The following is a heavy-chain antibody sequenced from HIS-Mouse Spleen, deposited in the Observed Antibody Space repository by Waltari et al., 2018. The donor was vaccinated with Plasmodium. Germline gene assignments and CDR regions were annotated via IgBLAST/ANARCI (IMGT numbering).Heavy chain of an antibody. D-gene: IGHD6-13*01. V-gene: IGHV3-7*01. CDR1: GFTFSSYW. CDR3: ASSWYWYFDL. J-gene: IGHJ2*01. CDR2: IKQEGSGK. Sequence: EVQLVESGGGLVQPGGSLRLSCAASGFTFSSYWMSWVRQAPGKGREWVANIKQEGSGKYYWDSVKGRFTISRDNAKNSLYLQMNSLRAEDTAVYYCASSWYWYFDLWGRGTLVTVSS.